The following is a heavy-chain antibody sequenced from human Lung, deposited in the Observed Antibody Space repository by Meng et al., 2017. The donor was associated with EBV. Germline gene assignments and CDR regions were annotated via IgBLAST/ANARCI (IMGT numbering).Heavy chain of an antibody. CDR2: TYYRSKWYN. J-gene: IGHJ2*01. CDR3: ARGATSVFDL. Sequence: QLPHAGPGPVKPSHNLSLTWGISGDRVSSSRSAWTWIRQSPSRGLEWLGRTYYRSKWYNDYAVFVKSRITINPDTSKNQFSLQLNSVTPEDTAVYYCARGATSVFDLWGRGTLVTISS. V-gene: IGHV6-1*01. CDR1: GDRVSSSRSA.